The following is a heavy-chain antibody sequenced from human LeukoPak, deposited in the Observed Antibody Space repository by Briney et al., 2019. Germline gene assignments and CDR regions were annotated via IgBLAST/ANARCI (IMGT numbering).Heavy chain of an antibody. CDR3: AKGDYDFWRGFFSD. J-gene: IGHJ4*02. CDR2: ISYDENKN. CDR1: GFTFSRYI. D-gene: IGHD3-3*01. V-gene: IGHV3-30*18. Sequence: GGSLRLSCAASGFTFSRYIMHWVRQAPGKGLEWVAVISYDENKNYYGDFVKGRFTISRDNSKNTLYLQMDDLRAEDTAVYYCAKGDYDFWRGFFSDWGQGTQVTVSS.